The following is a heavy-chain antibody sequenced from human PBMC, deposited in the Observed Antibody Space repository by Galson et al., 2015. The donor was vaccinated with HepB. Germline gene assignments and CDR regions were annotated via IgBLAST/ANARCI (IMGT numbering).Heavy chain of an antibody. J-gene: IGHJ4*02. CDR2: IYYSGST. CDR3: ARREEGWLQGCFDY. Sequence: ETLSLTCTVSGGSISSSSYYWGWIRQPPGKGLEWIGSIYYSGSTYYNPSLKSRVTISVDTSKNQFSLKLSSVTAADTAVYYCARREEGWLQGCFDYWGQGTLVTVSS. D-gene: IGHD5-24*01. V-gene: IGHV4-39*01. CDR1: GGSISSSSYY.